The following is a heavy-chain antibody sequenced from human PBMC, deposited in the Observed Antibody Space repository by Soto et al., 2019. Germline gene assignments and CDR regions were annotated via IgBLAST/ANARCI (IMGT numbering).Heavy chain of an antibody. CDR3: ARDATLHESSAYYYLY. CDR1: GGTFSRYV. CDR2: IIPIFGTP. J-gene: IGHJ4*02. V-gene: IGHV1-69*13. Sequence: RASVKVSCKASGGTFSRYVISWVRQAPGQGLEWMGGIIPIFGTPNYAQKFQGRVTITADESTSTAYMEMSSLRSEDTAMYYCARDATLHESSAYYYLYWGQGTLVTVSA. D-gene: IGHD3-22*01.